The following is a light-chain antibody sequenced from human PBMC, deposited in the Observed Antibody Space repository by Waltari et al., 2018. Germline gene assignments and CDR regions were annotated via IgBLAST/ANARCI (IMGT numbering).Light chain of an antibody. CDR1: NLASTT. Sequence: SYVLTQPPSVSVGPGQTAKITCGGHNLASTTVHWYQQKPGQAPVLVVHDDSDRSLAIRERVCGYNTGETATLTIRKVEAEDEADYYCQVWASFNDPVVFGGGTKLTVL. CDR3: QVWASFNDPVV. J-gene: IGLJ2*01. V-gene: IGLV3-21*02. CDR2: DDS.